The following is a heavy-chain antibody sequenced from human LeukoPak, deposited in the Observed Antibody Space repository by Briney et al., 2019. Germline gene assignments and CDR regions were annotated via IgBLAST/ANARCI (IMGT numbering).Heavy chain of an antibody. Sequence: ASVKVSCKASGYTFTGYYMHWVRQAPGQGLEWMGWISAYNGNTNYAQKLQGRVTMTTDTSTSTAYMELRSLRSDDTAVYYCAKLERGGDFDYWGQGTLVTVSS. CDR1: GYTFTGYY. CDR2: ISAYNGNT. D-gene: IGHD1-1*01. V-gene: IGHV1-18*04. CDR3: AKLERGGDFDY. J-gene: IGHJ4*02.